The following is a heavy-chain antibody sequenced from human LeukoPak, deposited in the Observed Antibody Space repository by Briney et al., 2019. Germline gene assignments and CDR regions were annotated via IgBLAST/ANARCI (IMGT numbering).Heavy chain of an antibody. CDR1: AFTFSTYD. CDR3: ARDLGQYYDTSDNWFDP. V-gene: IGHV3-48*03. J-gene: IGHJ5*02. D-gene: IGHD3-22*01. CDR2: ISSSGDSI. Sequence: GGSLRLSCAASAFTFSTYDMNWVRQAPGKGLEWVSYISSSGDSIYYTDSVKGRFTTSRDNAKNLLYLQMNSLRAEDTAVYYCARDLGQYYDTSDNWFDPWGQGTLVTVSS.